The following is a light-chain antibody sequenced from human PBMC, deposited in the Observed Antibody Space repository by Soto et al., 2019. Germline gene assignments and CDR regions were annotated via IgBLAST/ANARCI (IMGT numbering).Light chain of an antibody. J-gene: IGKJ4*01. CDR1: QGLGNY. CDR2: SAS. V-gene: IGKV1-27*01. Sequence: DMQMTQSPSSLSASVGDRVTITCRASQGLGNYLAWYQQKPGKAPKLLIYSASSLQSGVPSRFSVSGSGTDFTLTISGLQPEDVATYYCLTYNGPPLSLGGGTKVEI. CDR3: LTYNGPPLS.